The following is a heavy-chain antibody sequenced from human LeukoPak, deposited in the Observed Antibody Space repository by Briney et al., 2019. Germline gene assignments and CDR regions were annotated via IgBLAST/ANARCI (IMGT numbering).Heavy chain of an antibody. V-gene: IGHV3-23*01. Sequence: GGSLRLSCAPSGFTFSNYAMGWVRQAPGKGLEWVSGISGGGGNTYYADSVKGRFTISRDNAKNSLYLQMNSLRAEDTAVYYCARDYVVVVVTEAFDIWGQGTMVTVSS. D-gene: IGHD2-15*01. CDR1: GFTFSNYA. CDR2: ISGGGGNT. CDR3: ARDYVVVVVTEAFDI. J-gene: IGHJ3*02.